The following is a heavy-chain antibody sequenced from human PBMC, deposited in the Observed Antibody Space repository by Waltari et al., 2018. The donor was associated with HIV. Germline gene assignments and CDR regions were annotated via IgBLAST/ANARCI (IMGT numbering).Heavy chain of an antibody. J-gene: IGHJ4*02. V-gene: IGHV4-61*02. Sequence: QVQLQESGPGLARSSQTLSLACSVSGDSLKITRSFCRWVRPSAGRGLEWIGRINTRGDTKYNPSLKGRVVMSIDAPRKMFFLNLTSISAADTGTYFCAREDYDQFWGSPLYIFDSWGLGTVITVSS. CDR3: AREDYDQFWGSPLYIFDS. CDR1: GDSLKITRSF. CDR2: INTRGDT. D-gene: IGHD3-16*01.